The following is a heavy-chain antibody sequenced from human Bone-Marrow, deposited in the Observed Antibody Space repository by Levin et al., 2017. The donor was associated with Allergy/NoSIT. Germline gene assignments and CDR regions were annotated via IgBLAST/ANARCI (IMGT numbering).Heavy chain of an antibody. CDR2: IYWNDDK. J-gene: IGHJ4*02. Sequence: SGPTLVKPTQTLTLTCTFSGFSLSTSGVGVGWIRQPPGKALEWLALIYWNDDKRYSPSLKSRLTITKDTSKNQVVLTMTNMDPVDTATYYCAHTNSPDTAMGKIDYWGQGTLVTVSS. V-gene: IGHV2-5*01. CDR3: AHTNSPDTAMGKIDY. D-gene: IGHD5-18*01. CDR1: GFSLSTSGVG.